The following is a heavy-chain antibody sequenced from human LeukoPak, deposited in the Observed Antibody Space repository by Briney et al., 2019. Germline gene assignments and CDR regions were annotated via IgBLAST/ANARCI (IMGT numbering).Heavy chain of an antibody. CDR1: GFTLSSYE. CDR3: ARDPYSGTYGDTYYYYMDV. D-gene: IGHD1-26*01. J-gene: IGHJ6*03. Sequence: GGSLRLSCTVSGFTLSSYEMSWIRQAPGKGLEWISYISASGTLTHYADSVEGRFTISRDNAKNSLYLQMNSLRAEDTAVYYCARDPYSGTYGDTYYYYMDVWGKGTTVTISS. CDR2: ISASGTLT. V-gene: IGHV3-48*03.